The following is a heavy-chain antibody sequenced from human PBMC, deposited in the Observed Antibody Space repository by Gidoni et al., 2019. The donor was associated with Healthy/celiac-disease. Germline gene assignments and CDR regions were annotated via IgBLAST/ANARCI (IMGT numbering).Heavy chain of an antibody. V-gene: IGHV4-39*01. CDR1: GGPISSSSYY. CDR2: SNFSGST. D-gene: IGHD4-17*01. J-gene: IGHJ6*02. CDR3: ARLDYGDYDPNGMDV. Sequence: QLQLQESGPGLVKPSETLSLTCTVSGGPISSSSYYWGWIRQPPGKGLEWIGSSNFSGSTYYNPSLKSRVTISVDTSKNQFSLKLSSVTAADTAVYYCARLDYGDYDPNGMDVWGQGTTVTVSS.